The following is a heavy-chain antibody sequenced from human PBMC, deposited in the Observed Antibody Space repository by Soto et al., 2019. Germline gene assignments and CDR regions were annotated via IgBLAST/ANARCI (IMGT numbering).Heavy chain of an antibody. CDR2: ISYDGSNK. D-gene: IGHD5-12*01. Sequence: GGSLRLSCAASGFTFSSYAMHWVRQAPGKGLEWVAVISYDGSNKYYADSVKGRFTISRDNSKNTLYLQMNSLRAEDTAVYYCARESRDGYNDAFDIWGQGTMVTVSS. CDR3: ARESRDGYNDAFDI. V-gene: IGHV3-30-3*01. J-gene: IGHJ3*02. CDR1: GFTFSSYA.